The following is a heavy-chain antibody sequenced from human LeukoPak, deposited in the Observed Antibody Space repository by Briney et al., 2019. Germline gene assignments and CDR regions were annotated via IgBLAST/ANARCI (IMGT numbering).Heavy chain of an antibody. CDR3: ARFRGGYLYYFDY. D-gene: IGHD3-3*01. CDR2: IYTSGST. Sequence: SETLSLTCTVSGGSISSYYWSWIRQPPGKGLEWIGYIYTSGSTNYNPSLKSRVTMSVDTSKNQFSLKLSSVTAADTAVYYCARFRGGYLYYFDYWGQGTLVTVSS. V-gene: IGHV4-4*09. CDR1: GGSISSYY. J-gene: IGHJ4*02.